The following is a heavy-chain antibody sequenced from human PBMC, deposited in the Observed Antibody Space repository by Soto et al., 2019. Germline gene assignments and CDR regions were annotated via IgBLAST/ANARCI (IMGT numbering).Heavy chain of an antibody. CDR2: IIPIFGTA. V-gene: IGHV1-69*13. J-gene: IGHJ6*02. CDR3: ARESYYYDSSGYPPDYYYYGMDV. CDR1: GGTFSSYA. Sequence: RASVKVSCKASGGTFSSYAISWVRQAPGQGLEWMGGIIPIFGTANYAQKFQGRVTITADESTSTAYMELSSLRSEDTAVYYCARESYYYDSSGYPPDYYYYGMDVWGQGTTVTVSS. D-gene: IGHD3-22*01.